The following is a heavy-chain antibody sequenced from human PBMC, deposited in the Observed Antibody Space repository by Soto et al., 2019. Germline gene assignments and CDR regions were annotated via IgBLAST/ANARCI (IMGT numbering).Heavy chain of an antibody. J-gene: IGHJ6*02. CDR2: ISAYNGNT. V-gene: IGHV1-18*01. D-gene: IGHD3-10*01. Sequence: QVQLVQSGAEVKKPGASVKVSCKASGYTFTSYGISWVRQAPGQGLEWMGWISAYNGNTNYAQKFQGRVTMTTDTSTSIAYMGLRSRNSDESVVYYCVRVGGFGEFLVWGQGTTVTVSS. CDR3: VRVGGFGEFLV. CDR1: GYTFTSYG.